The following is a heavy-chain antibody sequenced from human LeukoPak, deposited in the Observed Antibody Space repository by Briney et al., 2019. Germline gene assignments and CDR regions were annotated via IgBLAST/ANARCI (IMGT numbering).Heavy chain of an antibody. V-gene: IGHV3-23*01. D-gene: IGHD5-18*01. CDR3: AKDRRYSYGYSD. J-gene: IGHJ4*02. CDR1: GFPFSSYA. Sequence: GGSLRLSCAASGFPFSSYALSWVRPAPGEGLEWVSAISGSGGSTYYADSVEGRFTISRDNSKNTLYLQMNSLRAEDTAVYYCAKDRRYSYGYSDWGQGTLVTVSS. CDR2: ISGSGGST.